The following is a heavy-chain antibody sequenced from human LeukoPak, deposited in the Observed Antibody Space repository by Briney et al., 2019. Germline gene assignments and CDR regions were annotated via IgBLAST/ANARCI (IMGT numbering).Heavy chain of an antibody. J-gene: IGHJ4*02. CDR3: ARQAAGGSYFYYDY. D-gene: IGHD1-26*01. CDR1: GYSISSGYY. V-gene: IGHV4-38-2*01. CDR2: IYHSGST. Sequence: SETLSLTCAVSGYSISSGYYWGWIRQPPGKGLEWIGSIYHSGSTYYNPSLKSRVTISVDTSKNQFSLKLSSVTAADTAVYYCARQAAGGSYFYYDYWGQGTLVTVSS.